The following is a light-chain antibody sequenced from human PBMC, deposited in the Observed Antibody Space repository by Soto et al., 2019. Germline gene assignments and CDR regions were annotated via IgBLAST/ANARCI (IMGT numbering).Light chain of an antibody. CDR1: QSVSSN. V-gene: IGKV3-15*01. CDR3: QQYNNWPPYT. CDR2: GAS. J-gene: IGKJ2*01. Sequence: MTQSPSSVSASVGDRVTLSCRASQSVSSNLAWYQQKPGQAPRLLIYGASTRATGIPARFSGSGSGTEFTLTISSLQSEDFAVYYCQQYNNWPPYTFGQGTKLEIK.